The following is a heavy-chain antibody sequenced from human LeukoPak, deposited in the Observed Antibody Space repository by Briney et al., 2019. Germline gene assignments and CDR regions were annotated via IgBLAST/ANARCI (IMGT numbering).Heavy chain of an antibody. D-gene: IGHD2-2*02. Sequence: KPGGSLRLSCAASGFTFSSYSMNWVRQAPGKGLEWVSSISSSSSYIYYADSVKGRFTISRDNSKNTLYLQMNSLRAEDTAVYYCAKIEVAGYRSSTSCYTGGVFDYWGQGTLVTVSS. CDR2: ISSSSSYI. CDR1: GFTFSSYS. CDR3: AKIEVAGYRSSTSCYTGGVFDY. V-gene: IGHV3-21*01. J-gene: IGHJ4*02.